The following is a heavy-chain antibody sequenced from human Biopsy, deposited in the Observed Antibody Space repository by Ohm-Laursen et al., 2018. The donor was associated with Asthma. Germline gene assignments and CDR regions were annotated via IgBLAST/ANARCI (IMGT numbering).Heavy chain of an antibody. J-gene: IGHJ4*02. CDR1: GFAFRSYA. CDR3: ATFPYGDYLPLDY. CDR2: ISGSGGST. D-gene: IGHD4-17*01. V-gene: IGHV3-23*01. Sequence: SLRLSCAAPGFAFRSYAMSWVRQAPGKGLEWVSAISGSGGSTYYADSVKGRFTISRDNSKNTLYLQMNSLRAEDTAVYYCATFPYGDYLPLDYWGQGTLVTVSS.